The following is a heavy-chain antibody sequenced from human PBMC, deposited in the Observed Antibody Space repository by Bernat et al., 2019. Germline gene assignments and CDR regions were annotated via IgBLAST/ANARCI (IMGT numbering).Heavy chain of an antibody. D-gene: IGHD3-10*01. Sequence: EVHLVESGGGVVQPGGSLRLSCAASGFTFDDYAMHWVRQAPGKGLEWVSLISGDGGSTYYADSVKGRFTVSRDNSKNSLYLQMNSLRTEDTALYYCAKDLCITILRGLRSCYYGMDVWGQGPPVTVSS. CDR3: AKDLCITILRGLRSCYYGMDV. J-gene: IGHJ6*02. CDR2: ISGDGGST. V-gene: IGHV3-43*02. CDR1: GFTFDDYA.